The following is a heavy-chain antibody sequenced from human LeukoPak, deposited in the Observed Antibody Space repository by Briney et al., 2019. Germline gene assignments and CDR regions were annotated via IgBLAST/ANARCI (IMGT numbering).Heavy chain of an antibody. CDR1: GYTLTELS. V-gene: IGHV1-24*01. J-gene: IGHJ3*02. CDR3: AREGRGYSSHYAFDI. CDR2: FDPEDGET. D-gene: IGHD5-18*01. Sequence: ASVKVSCKVSGYTLTELSMHWVRQAPGKGLEWMGGFDPEDGETIYAQKFQGRVTMTRDTSTSTVYMELSSLRSEDTAVYYCAREGRGYSSHYAFDIWGQGTMVTVSS.